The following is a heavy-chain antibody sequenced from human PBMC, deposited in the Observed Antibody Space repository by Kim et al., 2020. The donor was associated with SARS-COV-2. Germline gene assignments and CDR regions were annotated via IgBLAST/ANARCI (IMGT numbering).Heavy chain of an antibody. V-gene: IGHV3-30*18. CDR3: GKVAAFTTVVLDYNFDY. CDR1: GFTFSTYG. J-gene: IGHJ4*01. D-gene: IGHD4-17*01. Sequence: GGSLRLSCEALGFTFSTYGMHWFRQAPGKGLEWVGIVSYEGRNTYSGGSVKGRFTISRDNSKNTLILQMNSLKTEEAALYYCGKVAAFTTVVLDYNFDYCGHRTLGTVSS. CDR2: VSYEGRNT.